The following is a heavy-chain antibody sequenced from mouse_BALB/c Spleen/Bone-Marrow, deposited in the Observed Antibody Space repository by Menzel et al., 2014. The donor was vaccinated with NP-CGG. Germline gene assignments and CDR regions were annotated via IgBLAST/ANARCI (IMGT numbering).Heavy chain of an antibody. D-gene: IGHD2-4*01. CDR1: GLTFSSYG. CDR3: ARQTYYDYDGYFDY. V-gene: IGHV5-6*02. CDR2: ISSGGSYT. Sequence: DVMLVEFGGDLVKPGGSLKLSCAASGLTFSSYGMSWVRQTPDKRLEWVATISSGGSYTYYPDSVKGRFTISRDNAKNTLYLQMSSLKSEDTAMYYCARQTYYDYDGYFDYWGQGTTLTVSS. J-gene: IGHJ2*01.